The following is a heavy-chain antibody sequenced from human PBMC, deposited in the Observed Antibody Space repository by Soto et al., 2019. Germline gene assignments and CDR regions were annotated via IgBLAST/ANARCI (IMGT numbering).Heavy chain of an antibody. CDR1: GYTFTGYY. CDR3: ARAQSSSWLYTNYYYYGMDV. J-gene: IGHJ6*02. CDR2: INPNSGGT. Sequence: GASVNVSCKASGYTFTGYYMHWVRQAPGQGLEWMGWINPNSGGTNYAQKFQGWVTMTRDTSISTAYMELSRLRSDDTAVYYCARAQSSSWLYTNYYYYGMDVWGQGTTVTAP. V-gene: IGHV1-2*04. D-gene: IGHD6-13*01.